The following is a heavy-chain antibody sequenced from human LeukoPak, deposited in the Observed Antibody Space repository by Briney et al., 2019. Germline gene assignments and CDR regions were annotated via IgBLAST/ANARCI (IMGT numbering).Heavy chain of an antibody. V-gene: IGHV4-38-2*02. CDR1: GYSISSGYY. CDR3: ARDRPNYYDSSGDDAFDI. J-gene: IGHJ3*02. D-gene: IGHD3-22*01. Sequence: SQTLSLTCTVSGYSISSGYYWGWIRQPPGKGLEWIGSIYHSGSTYYNPSLKSRVTISVDTSKNQFSLKLSSVTAADTAVYYCARDRPNYYDSSGDDAFDIWGQGTMVTVSS. CDR2: IYHSGST.